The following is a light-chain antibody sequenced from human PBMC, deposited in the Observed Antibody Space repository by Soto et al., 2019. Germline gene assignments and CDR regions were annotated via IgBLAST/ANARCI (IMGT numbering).Light chain of an antibody. J-gene: IGLJ2*01. CDR1: SSNIGSDY. CDR2: RDN. CDR3: AAWDDSLRGPV. V-gene: IGLV1-47*02. Sequence: QSVLTQPPSASGTPGQRVTISCSGSSSNIGSDYVHWYQHLPGSAPKVLIYRDNERPSGVPDRFSGSKSGTSASLAISGLRSDDEANYYCAAWDDSLRGPVFGGGTQLTVL.